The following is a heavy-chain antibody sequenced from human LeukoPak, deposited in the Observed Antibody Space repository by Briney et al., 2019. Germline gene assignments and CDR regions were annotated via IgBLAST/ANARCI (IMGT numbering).Heavy chain of an antibody. CDR3: ARGRRYYYGSGSPHQFDY. V-gene: IGHV4-34*01. CDR1: GGSISSYY. CDR2: INDSGST. Sequence: SETLSLTCTVSGGSISSYYWSWIRQPPGKGLEWIGEINDSGSTNYNPPLKSRVTISVDTSKNQFSLKLSSVTAADTAVYYCARGRRYYYGSGSPHQFDYWGQGTLVTVSS. J-gene: IGHJ4*02. D-gene: IGHD3-10*01.